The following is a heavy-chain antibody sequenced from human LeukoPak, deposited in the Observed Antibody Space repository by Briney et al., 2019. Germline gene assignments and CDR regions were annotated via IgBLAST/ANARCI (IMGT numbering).Heavy chain of an antibody. CDR2: IYSGGST. CDR3: ARGRGYYYDSSGYYGYHLFDY. D-gene: IGHD3-22*01. Sequence: PGGSLRLSCAASGFTVSSNYMSWVRQAPGKGLEWVSVIYSGGSTYYADSVKGRFTISRDNSKNTLYLQMNSLRAEDTAVYYCARGRGYYYDSSGYYGYHLFDYWGQGTLVTVSS. J-gene: IGHJ4*02. CDR1: GFTVSSNY. V-gene: IGHV3-53*01.